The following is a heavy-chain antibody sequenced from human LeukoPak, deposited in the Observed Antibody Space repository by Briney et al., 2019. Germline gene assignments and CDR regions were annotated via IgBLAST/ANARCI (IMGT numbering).Heavy chain of an antibody. Sequence: PGRSLRLSCAASGFTFSSYGMHWVRQAPGKGLEWVAVIWSDGSSKHYADSVKGRFTISRDNSENTLYLQMNRLRAEDTALYYCARGQPPSYYDMDVWGQGTTVTVSS. V-gene: IGHV3-33*01. CDR3: ARGQPPSYYDMDV. CDR1: GFTFSSYG. CDR2: IWSDGSSK. J-gene: IGHJ6*02. D-gene: IGHD6-13*01.